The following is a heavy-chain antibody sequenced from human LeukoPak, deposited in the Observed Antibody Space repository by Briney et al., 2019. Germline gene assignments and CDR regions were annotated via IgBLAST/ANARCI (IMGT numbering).Heavy chain of an antibody. J-gene: IGHJ4*02. CDR2: ISWSSGTI. D-gene: IGHD3-22*01. Sequence: GGSLRLSCAASGFTFDDYAMHWVRQAPGKGLEWVSGISWSSGTIDYADSVKGRFTISRDNAKNTLYLQMNSLRAEDTAVYYCASDGKFIEGYYYDSRGVDYWGQGTLVTVSS. CDR3: ASDGKFIEGYYYDSRGVDY. CDR1: GFTFDDYA. V-gene: IGHV3-9*01.